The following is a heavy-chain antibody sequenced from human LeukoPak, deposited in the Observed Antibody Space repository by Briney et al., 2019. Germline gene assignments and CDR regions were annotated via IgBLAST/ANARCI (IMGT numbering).Heavy chain of an antibody. CDR1: GFTFSSHW. Sequence: GGSLRLSXAGSGFTFSSHWMGWVRQAPGKGLEWLANIKEDGHEKYYVDSVQGRFTISRDNAKNSLFLQMDSLRAEDTAVYFCARHGYYVFDYWGQRTLVTVSS. CDR2: IKEDGHEK. CDR3: ARHGYYVFDY. J-gene: IGHJ4*02. D-gene: IGHD4-17*01. V-gene: IGHV3-7*01.